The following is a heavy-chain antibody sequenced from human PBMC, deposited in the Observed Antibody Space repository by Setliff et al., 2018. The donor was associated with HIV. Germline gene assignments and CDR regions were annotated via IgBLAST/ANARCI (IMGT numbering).Heavy chain of an antibody. J-gene: IGHJ6*03. D-gene: IGHD6-19*01. CDR1: GGSFSSYY. CDR3: ARVPGYSSGTSYMDV. V-gene: IGHV4-34*01. Sequence: PSETLSLTCAVYGGSFSSYYWSWIRQPPGKGLEWIGEINHSGSTNSNPSLKSRVTISVDTSKNQFSLKLRSVTAADRAVYYCARVPGYSSGTSYMDVWGKGTTVTVSS. CDR2: INHSGST.